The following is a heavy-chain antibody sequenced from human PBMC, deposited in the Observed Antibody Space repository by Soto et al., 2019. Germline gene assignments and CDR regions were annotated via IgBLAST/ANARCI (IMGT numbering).Heavy chain of an antibody. J-gene: IGHJ4*02. CDR2: IKQDGSEK. V-gene: IGHV3-7*05. Sequence: GGSLRLSCAASGFTFSSYWMSWVRQAPGKGLEWVANIKQDGSEKYYVDSVKGRFTISRDNAKNSLYLQMNSLRAEDTAVYYCARVGNEYYYDSSGYYAHFDYWGQGTLVTVSS. CDR3: ARVGNEYYYDSSGYYAHFDY. CDR1: GFTFSSYW. D-gene: IGHD3-22*01.